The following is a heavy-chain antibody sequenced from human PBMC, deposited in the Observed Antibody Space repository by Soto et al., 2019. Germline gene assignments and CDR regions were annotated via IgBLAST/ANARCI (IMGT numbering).Heavy chain of an antibody. D-gene: IGHD2-15*01. Sequence: QITLKESGPTLVKPTQTLTLTCTFSGFSLSTSGVGVGWIRQPPGKALEWLALIYWDDDKRYSPSLTSRLTITKDTSKHQLVLTMTNMDPVDTATYYCAHVLVVVANYGMDVWGQGTTVTVSS. V-gene: IGHV2-5*02. CDR3: AHVLVVVANYGMDV. CDR2: IYWDDDK. J-gene: IGHJ6*02. CDR1: GFSLSTSGVG.